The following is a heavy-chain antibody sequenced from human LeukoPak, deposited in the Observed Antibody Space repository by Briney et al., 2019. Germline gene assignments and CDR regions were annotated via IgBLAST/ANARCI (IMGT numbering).Heavy chain of an antibody. CDR3: ARDLYDSSGYHHNWFDP. D-gene: IGHD3-22*01. V-gene: IGHV4-59*01. J-gene: IGHJ5*02. Sequence: PSETLSLTCTVSGGSISSYYWSWIRQPPGKGLEWIGYIYYSGSTNYNPSLKSRFTISVDTSKNQFSLKLSSVTAADTPVNYCARDLYDSSGYHHNWFDPWGQGTLVTVSS. CDR2: IYYSGST. CDR1: GGSISSYY.